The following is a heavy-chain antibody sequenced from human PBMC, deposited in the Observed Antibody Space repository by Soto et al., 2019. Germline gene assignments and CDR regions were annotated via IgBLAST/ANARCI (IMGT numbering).Heavy chain of an antibody. CDR1: GGSISSYY. CDR2: IYYSGST. J-gene: IGHJ5*02. CDR3: ARFNSSGYYYWFDP. V-gene: IGHV4-59*01. D-gene: IGHD3-22*01. Sequence: NPSETLSLTCTVSGGSISSYYWSWIRQPPGKGLEWIGYIYYSGSTNYNPSLKSRVTISVDTSKNQFSLKLSSVTAADTAVYYCARFNSSGYYYWFDPWGQGTLVTVSS.